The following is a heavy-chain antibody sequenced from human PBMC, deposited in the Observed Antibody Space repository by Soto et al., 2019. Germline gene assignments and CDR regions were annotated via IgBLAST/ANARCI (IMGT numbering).Heavy chain of an antibody. J-gene: IGHJ6*02. Sequence: SETLSLTCTVSGGSISNYYWSWIRQPPGKGLQWIGYIFSSGSTNYNPSLKSRVTISVDTSKNQFSLKLSSVTAADTAVYYCARLTMRSSGWQYLSYYYYGMDGWGQGTTVTVSS. CDR1: GGSISNYY. CDR2: IFSSGST. V-gene: IGHV4-4*08. CDR3: ARLTMRSSGWQYLSYYYYGMDG. D-gene: IGHD6-19*01.